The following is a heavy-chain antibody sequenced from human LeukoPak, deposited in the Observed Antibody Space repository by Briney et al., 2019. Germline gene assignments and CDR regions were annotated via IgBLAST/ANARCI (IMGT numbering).Heavy chain of an antibody. V-gene: IGHV3-23*01. D-gene: IGHD3-10*01. Sequence: GGSLRLSCAASGFTFSSYAMNWVRQAPGKGLEGVSAINGSGGSTYNADSVKGRFTISRHNSKNTLYLQMNSLRAEDTAVYYCARMVRKNSNWFDPWGQGTLVTVSS. J-gene: IGHJ5*02. CDR2: INGSGGST. CDR1: GFTFSSYA. CDR3: ARMVRKNSNWFDP.